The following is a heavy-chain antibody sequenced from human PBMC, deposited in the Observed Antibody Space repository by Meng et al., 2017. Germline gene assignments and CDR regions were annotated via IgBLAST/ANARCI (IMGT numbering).Heavy chain of an antibody. CDR1: GGSFSGYY. CDR3: ARGRWRGNRFDP. V-gene: IGHV4-34*01. Sequence: QVQHQQWGAGLLRPSETLSLTCAGHGGSFSGYYWSWIRQPPGKGPEWIGEINHSGSTNYNPSLKSRVTISVDTSKNQVSLKLSSVTAADTAVYYCARGRWRGNRFDPWGQGTLVTVSS. J-gene: IGHJ5*02. D-gene: IGHD3-10*01. CDR2: INHSGST.